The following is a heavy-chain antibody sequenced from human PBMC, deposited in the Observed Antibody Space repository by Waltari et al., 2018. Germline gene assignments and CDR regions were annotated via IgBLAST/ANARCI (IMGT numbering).Heavy chain of an antibody. J-gene: IGHJ5*02. D-gene: IGHD1-26*01. CDR3: ARDFTEGATTFILPGGNWFDP. CDR1: GYTFTSYG. V-gene: IGHV1-18*01. CDR2: TSADKGKT. Sequence: QVQLVQSGAEVKKPGASVKVSCKASGYTFTSYGISWVRQAPGQGLEWMGWTSADKGKTNYAQKLQGRVTMTTDTSTSTAYMELRSLRSDDTAVYYCARDFTEGATTFILPGGNWFDPWGQGTLVTVSS.